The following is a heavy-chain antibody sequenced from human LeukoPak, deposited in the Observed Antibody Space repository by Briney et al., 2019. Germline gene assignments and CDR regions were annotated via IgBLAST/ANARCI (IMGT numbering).Heavy chain of an antibody. J-gene: IGHJ4*02. CDR1: GGTFSSYA. V-gene: IGHV1-69*04. CDR3: AKGHFSGSFMGY. D-gene: IGHD1-26*01. CDR2: IIPILGIA. Sequence: GSSVKVSCKASGGTFSSYAISWVRQAPGQGLEWMGRIIPILGIANYAQKFQGRVTITADKSTSTAYMELSSLRSEDTAVYYCAKGHFSGSFMGYWGQGTLVTVSS.